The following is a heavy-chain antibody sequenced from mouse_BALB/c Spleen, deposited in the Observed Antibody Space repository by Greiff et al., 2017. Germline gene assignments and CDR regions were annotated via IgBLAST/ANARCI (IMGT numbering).Heavy chain of an antibody. CDR1: GFTFSSFG. D-gene: IGHD1-1*01. V-gene: IGHV5-17*02. Sequence: EVQRVESGGGLVQPGGSRKLSCAASGFTFSSFGMHWVRQAPEKGLEWVAYISSGSSTIYYADTVKGRFTISRDNPKNTLFLQMTSLRSEDTAMYYCAREAITPVLDYWGQGTTLTVSS. J-gene: IGHJ2*01. CDR3: AREAITPVLDY. CDR2: ISSGSSTI.